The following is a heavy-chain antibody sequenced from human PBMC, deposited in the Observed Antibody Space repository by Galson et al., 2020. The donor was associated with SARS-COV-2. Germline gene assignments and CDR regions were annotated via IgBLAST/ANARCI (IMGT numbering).Heavy chain of an antibody. CDR2: VNTISGGT. D-gene: IGHD3-10*01. J-gene: IGHJ4*02. CDR1: GYRFTDFY. V-gene: IGHV1-2*02. Sequence: ASVKVSCKASGYRFTDFYIHWVRQAPGQGLEWMGWVNTISGGTNYAQKFQGRVTMTRDTSITTAYMDLSRLTSDDTAVYYCGRVPLFYYGSGSYSDYWGQGTLVTVSS. CDR3: GRVPLFYYGSGSYSDY.